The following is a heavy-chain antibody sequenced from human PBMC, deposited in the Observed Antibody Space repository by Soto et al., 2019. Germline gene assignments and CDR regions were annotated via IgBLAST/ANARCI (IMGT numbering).Heavy chain of an antibody. D-gene: IGHD3-10*01. CDR3: ARDLKTSRPAGLLHYHYAYSGLDV. V-gene: IGHV3-33*01. Sequence: QVQLVESGGGVVQPGRSLRLSCTASGFIFSDYGMHWVRQAPGKGLEWVAVIWYYGSNKYYAASVKGRFTISRDNSKNTVCLQMNSLRAEDVAVYYCARDLKTSRPAGLLHYHYAYSGLDVWGQGTTVTVSS. J-gene: IGHJ6*02. CDR2: IWYYGSNK. CDR1: GFIFSDYG.